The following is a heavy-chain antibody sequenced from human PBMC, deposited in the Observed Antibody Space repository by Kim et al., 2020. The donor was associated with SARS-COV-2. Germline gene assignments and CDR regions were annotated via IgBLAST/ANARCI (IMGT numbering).Heavy chain of an antibody. J-gene: IGHJ6*02. CDR3: TTRTGPNTIVMDYYGMDV. Sequence: GRLTISRDDSKNTLYLQMNSLKTEDTAVYYCTTRTGPNTIVMDYYGMDVWGQGTTVTVSS. D-gene: IGHD2-21*01. V-gene: IGHV3-15*01.